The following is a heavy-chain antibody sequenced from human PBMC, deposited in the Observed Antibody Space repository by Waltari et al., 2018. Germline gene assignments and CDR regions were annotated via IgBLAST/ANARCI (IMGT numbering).Heavy chain of an antibody. J-gene: IGHJ6*02. Sequence: QVQLQQWGAGLLKPSETLSLTCAVYGGSFSGYYWSWIRQPPGKGLEWIGEINHSGSTNYNLSLKSRVTISVDTSKNQFSLKLSSVTAADTAVYYCARLYDFWSGQYGMDVWGQGTTVTVSS. CDR1: GGSFSGYY. CDR3: ARLYDFWSGQYGMDV. CDR2: INHSGST. V-gene: IGHV4-34*01. D-gene: IGHD3-3*01.